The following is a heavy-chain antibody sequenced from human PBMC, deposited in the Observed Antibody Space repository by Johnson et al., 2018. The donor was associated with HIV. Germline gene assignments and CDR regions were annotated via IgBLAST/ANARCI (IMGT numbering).Heavy chain of an antibody. Sequence: QVQLVESGGGVMQPGKSLRLSCEASGFTFRSYAMHWVRQAPGKGLEWVAVISYDGSNKYYADSVKGRFTISSDNSKNTLYLQMNSLRAEDTAVYYCARSMTTVTVAFDIWGQGTMVTVSS. CDR2: ISYDGSNK. CDR3: ARSMTTVTVAFDI. CDR1: GFTFRSYA. J-gene: IGHJ3*02. D-gene: IGHD4-17*01. V-gene: IGHV3-30-3*01.